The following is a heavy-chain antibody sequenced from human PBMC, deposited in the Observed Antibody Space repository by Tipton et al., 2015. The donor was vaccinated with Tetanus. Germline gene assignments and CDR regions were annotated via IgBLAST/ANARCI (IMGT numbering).Heavy chain of an antibody. CDR2: IFYTGIN. V-gene: IGHV4-34*01. Sequence: TLSLTCAVYGGSFSGYYWSWIRQPPGKGLEWIGTIFYTGINYYNPSLMSRVTISVDTSENQFSLTLSSVTAADTAVYYCARGHDVVPAAIGPSTYYYYYGMDVWGQGTTVTVSS. CDR3: ARGHDVVPAAIGPSTYYYYYGMDV. D-gene: IGHD2-2*02. J-gene: IGHJ6*02. CDR1: GGSFSGYY.